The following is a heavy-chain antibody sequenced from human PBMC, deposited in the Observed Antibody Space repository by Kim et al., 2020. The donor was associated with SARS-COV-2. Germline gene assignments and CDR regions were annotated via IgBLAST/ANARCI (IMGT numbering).Heavy chain of an antibody. Sequence: GGSLRLSCAASGFTFSSYNMNWVRQAPGKGLEWVSSITSSTSHIYYADSVKGRFTISRDNAKSSLYLQMNSLRAEDTAVYYCARDGNSGWDHYYYYGMDVWGRGTTVTVSS. CDR2: ITSSTSHI. CDR1: GFTFSSYN. CDR3: ARDGNSGWDHYYYYGMDV. J-gene: IGHJ6*02. V-gene: IGHV3-21*01. D-gene: IGHD6-19*01.